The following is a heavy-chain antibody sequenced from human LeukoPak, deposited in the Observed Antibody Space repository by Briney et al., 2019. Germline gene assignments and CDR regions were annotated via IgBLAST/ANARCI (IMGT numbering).Heavy chain of an antibody. D-gene: IGHD3-3*01. V-gene: IGHV4-34*01. J-gene: IGHJ6*02. CDR2: INHSGST. CDR3: AAPRMDYDFWSGYYYYGMDV. CDR1: GGSFSGYY. Sequence: SETLSLTCAVYGGSFSGYYWSWIRQPPGKGLEWIGEINHSGSTDYNPSLKSRVTISVDTSKNQFSLKLSSVTAADTAVYYCAAPRMDYDFWSGYYYYGMDVWGQGTTVTVSS.